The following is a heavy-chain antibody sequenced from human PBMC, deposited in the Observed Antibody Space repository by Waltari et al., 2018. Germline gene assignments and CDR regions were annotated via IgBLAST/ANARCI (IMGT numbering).Heavy chain of an antibody. CDR2: IYTSGST. CDR1: GGSISSGSYY. CDR3: ASGYDYYYYGMDV. D-gene: IGHD5-12*01. V-gene: IGHV4-61*09. Sequence: QVQLQESGPGLVKPSQPLSLTCTVSGGSISSGSYYWSWIRQPAGKGLEWIGYIYTSGSTTYNPSLKSRVTISVDTSKNQFSLKLSSVTAADTAVYYCASGYDYYYYGMDVWGQGTTVTVSS. J-gene: IGHJ6*02.